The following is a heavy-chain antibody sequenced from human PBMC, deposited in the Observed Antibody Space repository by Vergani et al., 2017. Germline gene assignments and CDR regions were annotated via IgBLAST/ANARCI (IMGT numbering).Heavy chain of an antibody. CDR3: ARGLRAAAGLAFDY. CDR2: INAGNGNT. J-gene: IGHJ4*02. CDR1: GYTFTSYA. D-gene: IGHD6-13*01. V-gene: IGHV1-3*01. Sequence: QVQLVQSGAEVKKPGASVKVSCKASGYTFTSYAMHWVRQAPGQRLEWMGWINAGNGNTKYSQKFQGRVTITRDTSASTAYMELSSLGSEDTAVYYCARGLRAAAGLAFDYWGQGTLVTVSS.